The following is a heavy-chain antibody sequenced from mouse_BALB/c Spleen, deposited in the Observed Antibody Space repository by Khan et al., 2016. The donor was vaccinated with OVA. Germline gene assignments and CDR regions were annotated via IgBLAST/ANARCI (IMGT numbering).Heavy chain of an antibody. J-gene: IGHJ3*01. V-gene: IGHV1-80*01. Sequence: QVQLQQSGAELVRPGSSVKISCKASGYTFSSSWMNWVKQRPGQGLEWIGQIYPGDGDNNYNGKFKGKATLTADKSSRTAYMQLSSLTSEDSAVYFCARYYGSRIAYWGQGTLVTVSA. CDR1: GYTFSSSW. CDR2: IYPGDGDN. CDR3: ARYYGSRIAY. D-gene: IGHD1-1*01.